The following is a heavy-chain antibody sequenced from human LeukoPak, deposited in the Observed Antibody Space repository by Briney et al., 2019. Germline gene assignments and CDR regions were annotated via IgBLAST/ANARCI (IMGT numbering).Heavy chain of an antibody. Sequence: GGSLRLSCAASGFIFSTYWMSWVRQAPGKGLEWVATIRQDGSETHYVGSVRGRFTISRDNAKNSLYLQVNSLRAEDTAVYYCVRGCGRASCPYFFYSWGHGSLVTVSS. D-gene: IGHD2-2*01. CDR1: GFIFSTYW. V-gene: IGHV3-7*01. CDR2: IRQDGSET. CDR3: VRGCGRASCPYFFYS. J-gene: IGHJ4*01.